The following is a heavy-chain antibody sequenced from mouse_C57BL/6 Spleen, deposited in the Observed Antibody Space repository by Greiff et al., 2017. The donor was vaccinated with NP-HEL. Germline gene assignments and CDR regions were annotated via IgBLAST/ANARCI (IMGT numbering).Heavy chain of an antibody. CDR2: IRNKANNHAT. CDR3: TAGPIYYYGSSDGYAMDY. Sequence: EVKLVESGGGLVQPGGSMKLSCAASGFTFSDAWMDWVRQSPEKGLEWVAEIRNKANNHATYYAVSVKGRFTISRDDSKSGVYLQMNSLRAEDTGVYYCTAGPIYYYGSSDGYAMDYWGQGTSVTVSS. J-gene: IGHJ4*01. CDR1: GFTFSDAW. D-gene: IGHD1-1*01. V-gene: IGHV6-6*01.